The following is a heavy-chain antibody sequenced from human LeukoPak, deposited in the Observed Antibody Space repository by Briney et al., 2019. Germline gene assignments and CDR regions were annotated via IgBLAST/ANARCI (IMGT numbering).Heavy chain of an antibody. Sequence: SETLSLTCTVSGGSISSYYWSWIRQPPGKGLEWIGYIYFSGSTNYNPSLKSRVTMSVDTSKNQFSLKLSSVTAADTAVYYCASVSPDYYGSGSYDPPFDPWGQGTLVTVSS. CDR3: ASVSPDYYGSGSYDPPFDP. CDR1: GGSISSYY. CDR2: IYFSGST. J-gene: IGHJ5*02. D-gene: IGHD3-10*01. V-gene: IGHV4-59*01.